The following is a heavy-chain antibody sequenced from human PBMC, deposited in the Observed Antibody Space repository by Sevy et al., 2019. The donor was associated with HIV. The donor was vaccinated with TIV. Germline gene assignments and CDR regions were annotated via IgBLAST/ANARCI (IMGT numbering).Heavy chain of an antibody. CDR1: GGSISSGSYY. CDR2: IYTSGST. Sequence: SETLSLTCTVSGGSISSGSYYWSWIRQPAGKGLEWIGRIYTSGSTNYNPSLKSQVTISVDTSKNQFSLKLSSVTAADTAVDYCARAKGELSSAYYYYMDVWGKGTTVTVSS. D-gene: IGHD3-16*02. CDR3: ARAKGELSSAYYYYMDV. J-gene: IGHJ6*03. V-gene: IGHV4-61*02.